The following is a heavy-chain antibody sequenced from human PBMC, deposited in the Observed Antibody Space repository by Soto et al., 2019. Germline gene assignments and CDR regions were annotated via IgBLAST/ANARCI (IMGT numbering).Heavy chain of an antibody. D-gene: IGHD3-10*02. V-gene: IGHV4-34*01. CDR3: ARSSVRGWSY. Sequence: SETLSLTCAVYGGSFSGYYWTWIRQPPGRGLEWIGEITHSGSTNYNPSLKSRVTISVDTSKNQFSLNLNSVTAADTAVYYCARSSVRGWSYWGQGTLVTVSS. CDR1: GGSFSGYY. CDR2: ITHSGST. J-gene: IGHJ4*02.